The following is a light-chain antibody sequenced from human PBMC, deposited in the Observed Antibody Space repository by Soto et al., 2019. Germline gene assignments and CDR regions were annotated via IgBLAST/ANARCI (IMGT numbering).Light chain of an antibody. J-gene: IGLJ1*01. V-gene: IGLV2-8*01. CDR3: SAYAGSNTSV. CDR1: SSDVGDND. CDR2: EVT. Sequence: QSALAQPPSASGSPGQSVTISCTGTSSDVGDNDVSWYQQHLGKAPKLNIYEVTLRPSGVPDRFSGSKSSNTASLTVSVLQADDEADYCCSAYAGSNTSVFGTGTKVTVL.